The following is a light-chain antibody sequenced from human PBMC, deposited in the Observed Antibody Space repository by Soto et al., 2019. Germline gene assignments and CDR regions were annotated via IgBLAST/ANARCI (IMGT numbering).Light chain of an antibody. CDR3: AAWDGSLNAIL. V-gene: IGLV1-44*01. CDR1: SSNIGSNV. Sequence: QSVLSQPPSASGTPGQRVTISCSGRSSNIGSNVVNWYQQFPGTAPKLLIYSDYQRPSGVPDRFSGARSGTSASLAISGLQSEDEADYDCAAWDGSLNAILLGGGTKLTVL. CDR2: SDY. J-gene: IGLJ2*01.